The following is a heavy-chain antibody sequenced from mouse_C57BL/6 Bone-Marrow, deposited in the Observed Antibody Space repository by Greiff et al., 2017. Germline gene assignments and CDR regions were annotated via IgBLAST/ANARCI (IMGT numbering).Heavy chain of an antibody. CDR2: IYPRSGNT. J-gene: IGHJ2*01. V-gene: IGHV1-81*01. CDR1: GYTFTSYG. CDR3: ARNYYGSSYYFDY. D-gene: IGHD1-1*01. Sequence: VQLQQSGAELARPGASVKLSCKASGYTFTSYGISWVKLRTGQGLEWIGEIYPRSGNTYYNEKFKGKATLTADKSSSTAYMELRSLTSEDSAVYFCARNYYGSSYYFDYWGQGTTLTVSS.